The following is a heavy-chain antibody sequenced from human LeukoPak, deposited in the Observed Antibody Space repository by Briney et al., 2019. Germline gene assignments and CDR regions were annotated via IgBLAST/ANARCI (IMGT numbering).Heavy chain of an antibody. CDR1: GVSFSGYY. Sequence: SETLSLTCAVYGVSFSGYYWSWIRQPPGKGLEWIGEINHSGSTNYNPSLKSRVTISVDTSKNQFSLKLSSVTAADRAVYYCGSGKRGYSYGRSFDYWGQGTLVTVSS. CDR3: GSGKRGYSYGRSFDY. J-gene: IGHJ4*02. D-gene: IGHD5-18*01. V-gene: IGHV4-34*01. CDR2: INHSGST.